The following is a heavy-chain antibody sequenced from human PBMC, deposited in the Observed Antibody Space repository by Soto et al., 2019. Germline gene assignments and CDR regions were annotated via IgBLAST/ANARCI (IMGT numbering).Heavy chain of an antibody. CDR3: ARVLYSSIPPGYFQH. J-gene: IGHJ1*01. Sequence: PSETMSLTCAVSSYSISSGLYWGWIRQPPGKGLEWIGNIYHSGSTYYNPSLKSRVTISVDTAKNQFSLKLSSVTAADTAVYYCARVLYSSIPPGYFQHWGQGTLVTVSS. CDR2: IYHSGST. CDR1: SYSISSGLY. D-gene: IGHD6-13*01. V-gene: IGHV4-38-2*01.